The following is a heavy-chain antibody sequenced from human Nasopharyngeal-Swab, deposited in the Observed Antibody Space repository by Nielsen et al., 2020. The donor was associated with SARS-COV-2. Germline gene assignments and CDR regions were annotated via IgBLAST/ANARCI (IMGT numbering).Heavy chain of an antibody. J-gene: IGHJ6*03. D-gene: IGHD3-3*01. CDR3: ARGPYYDFWSGYSSYYYMDV. V-gene: IGHV3-9*01. CDR2: ISWNSGST. CDR1: GFTFDDYA. Sequence: SLKISCAASGFTFDDYAMHWVRQAPGKGLEWVSGISWNSGSTGYADSVKGRFTISRDNAKNPLYLQMNSLRAEDTALYYCARGPYYDFWSGYSSYYYMDVWGKGTTVTDSS.